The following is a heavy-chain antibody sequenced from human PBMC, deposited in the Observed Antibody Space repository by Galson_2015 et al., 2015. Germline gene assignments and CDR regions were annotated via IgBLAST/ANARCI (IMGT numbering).Heavy chain of an antibody. J-gene: IGHJ4*02. CDR2: IYTSGST. CDR3: AREWRATYDLDY. CDR1: GGSISSGSYY. Sequence: SLTCTVSGGSISSGSYYWSWTRQPAGKGLEWIGRIYTSGSTNYNPSLKSRVTISVDTSKNQFSLKLSSVTAADTAVYYCAREWRATYDLDYWGQGTLVTVSS. D-gene: IGHD3-3*01. V-gene: IGHV4-61*02.